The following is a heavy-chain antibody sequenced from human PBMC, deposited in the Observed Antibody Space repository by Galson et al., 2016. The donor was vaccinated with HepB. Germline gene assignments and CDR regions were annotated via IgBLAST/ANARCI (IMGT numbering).Heavy chain of an antibody. Sequence: SLRLSCAASGFTFDEYAMHWVRQAPGKGLEWVSGISWNSDSIGYADSVRGRFTLSRDNAKNSLYLQMNSLRPEDTALYYCAKGSPGIAVPKPLTDWGQGTLVTVSS. CDR1: GFTFDEYA. V-gene: IGHV3-9*01. D-gene: IGHD6-19*01. CDR3: AKGSPGIAVPKPLTD. J-gene: IGHJ4*02. CDR2: ISWNSDSI.